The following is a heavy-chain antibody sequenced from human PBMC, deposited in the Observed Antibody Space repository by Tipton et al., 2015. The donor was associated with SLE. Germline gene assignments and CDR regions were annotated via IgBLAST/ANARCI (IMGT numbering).Heavy chain of an antibody. Sequence: TLSLTYTVSGGSISSGNHFWGWIRQPPGKGLEWIGYIYSSGSTNYNPSLKSRVTILEDTSKSQISLKLRSVTAADTAVFYCARGGNWNSDPDSFDIWGQGTMVTVSS. V-gene: IGHV4-61*01. D-gene: IGHD1-7*01. CDR3: ARGGNWNSDPDSFDI. CDR1: GGSISSGNHF. J-gene: IGHJ3*02. CDR2: IYSSGST.